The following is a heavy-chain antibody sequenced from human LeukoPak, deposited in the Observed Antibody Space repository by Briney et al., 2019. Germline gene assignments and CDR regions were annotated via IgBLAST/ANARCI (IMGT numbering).Heavy chain of an antibody. V-gene: IGHV3-66*01. CDR1: GFTVSTNY. J-gene: IGHJ5*02. CDR2: IYRGGDT. CDR3: ARDKRYCTSGRCWGVQFGP. Sequence: GGSLRLSCVASGFTVSTNYMSWVRQAPGKGPEWISIIYRGGDTYYADSVKGRFTISSDNSKNTLYLQMNALRAEDTAVYYCARDKRYCTSGRCWGVQFGPWGQGTLVPVSS. D-gene: IGHD2-8*01.